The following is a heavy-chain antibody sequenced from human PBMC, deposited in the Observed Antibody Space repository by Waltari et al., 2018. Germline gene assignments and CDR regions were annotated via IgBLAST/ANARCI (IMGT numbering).Heavy chain of an antibody. Sequence: QVQLVESGGGVVQPGRSLRLSCAASGFPFSNYGMHWVRQAPGKGLEWVAVIWSDGDKKYYEESVGGRFTISRDNSNNTLSLQMSSLRAEDTAVYYCARVAVPGTFFFDYWGQGTLVTVSS. CDR1: GFPFSNYG. J-gene: IGHJ4*02. CDR2: IWSDGDKK. V-gene: IGHV3-33*01. D-gene: IGHD6-19*01. CDR3: ARVAVPGTFFFDY.